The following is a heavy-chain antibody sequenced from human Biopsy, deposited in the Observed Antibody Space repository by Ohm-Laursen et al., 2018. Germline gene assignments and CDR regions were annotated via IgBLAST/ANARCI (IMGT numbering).Heavy chain of an antibody. V-gene: IGHV1-46*01. CDR2: LNPVAEAT. J-gene: IGHJ6*02. CDR1: GYNFGNYY. CDR3: ARESPLRLGVCGAIRCFKEVFGMDV. D-gene: IGHD2-21*01. Sequence: GASVKVSCKASGYNFGNYYINWVRQVPGQGLEWLGVLNPVAEATIYAQKFQDRITLTRDTSTNTVYMDLTSLSFEDTAAYYCARESPLRLGVCGAIRCFKEVFGMDVWGQGTTVIVSS.